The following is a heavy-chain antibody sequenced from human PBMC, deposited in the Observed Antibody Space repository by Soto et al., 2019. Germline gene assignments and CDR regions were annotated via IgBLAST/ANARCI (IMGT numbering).Heavy chain of an antibody. CDR2: IYSGGNA. D-gene: IGHD6-19*01. J-gene: IGHJ4*02. CDR1: GFTFSSYG. CDR3: ARPLKPVAGTPLNN. V-gene: IGHV3-NL1*01. Sequence: GGSLRLSCAASGFTFSSYGMHWVRQAPGKGLEWVAVIYSGGNAYYADSVKGRFTISRDNSKNTLYLKMNSLRAEDTAVYYCARPLKPVAGTPLNNSGQGALVTVYS.